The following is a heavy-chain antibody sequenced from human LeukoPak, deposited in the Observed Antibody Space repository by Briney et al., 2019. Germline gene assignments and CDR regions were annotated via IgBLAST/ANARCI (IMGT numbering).Heavy chain of an antibody. CDR2: TYTDGTT. V-gene: IGHV4-61*02. J-gene: IGHJ5*02. Sequence: SQTLSLTCTVSGDSISRGNYYWSWIRQPAGKGLEWIGRTYTDGTTNYKPSHIAGATSYNPPLKSRVTISVDTSKNQFSLKLESVTASDTAVYYCARDWGPWRNWFDPWGQGILVTVSS. CDR1: GDSISRGNYY. D-gene: IGHD3-16*01. CDR3: ARDWGPWRNWFDP.